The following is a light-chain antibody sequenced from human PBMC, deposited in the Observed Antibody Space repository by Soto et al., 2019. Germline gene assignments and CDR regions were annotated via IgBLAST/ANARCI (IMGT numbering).Light chain of an antibody. CDR3: SSYTSSSTVV. V-gene: IGLV2-14*01. J-gene: IGLJ2*01. CDR1: ASDVGGYNY. Sequence: QSALTQPASVSGSPGQSITISSTGTASDVGGYNYVSWYNQHPGKAPKLLIYEVSNRPSGVSNRFSGSKPGNTASLTISGLQAEDEADYYCSSYTSSSTVVFGGGTQLTVL. CDR2: EVS.